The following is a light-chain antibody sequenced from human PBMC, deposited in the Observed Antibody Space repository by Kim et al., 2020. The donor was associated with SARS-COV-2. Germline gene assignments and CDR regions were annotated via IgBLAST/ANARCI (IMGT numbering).Light chain of an antibody. CDR1: SCNIASNY. V-gene: IGLV6-57*02. CDR2: EDN. CDR3: QSYDDSNRWV. J-gene: IGLJ3*02. Sequence: KTVTISCTGSSCNIASNYVQWYQQRPCSAPTTVIYEDNERPSGVPDRFSGSIDSSSNSASLTISGLKTEDEADYYCQSYDDSNRWVFGGGTQLTVL.